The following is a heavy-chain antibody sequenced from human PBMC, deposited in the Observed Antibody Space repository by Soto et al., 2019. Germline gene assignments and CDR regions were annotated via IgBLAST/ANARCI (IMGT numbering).Heavy chain of an antibody. CDR3: ARAAFKDGPYYDFWSGYHSMDV. Sequence: ASVKVSCKASGYTFTGYYMHWVRQAPGQGLEWMGWINPNSGGTNYAQKFQGRVTMTRDTSISTAYMELSRLRSDDTAVYYCARAAFKDGPYYDFWSGYHSMDVWGQGTTVTVSS. CDR2: INPNSGGT. J-gene: IGHJ6*02. D-gene: IGHD3-3*01. V-gene: IGHV1-2*02. CDR1: GYTFTGYY.